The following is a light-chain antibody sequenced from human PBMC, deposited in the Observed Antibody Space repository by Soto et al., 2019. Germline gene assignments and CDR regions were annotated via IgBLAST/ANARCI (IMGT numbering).Light chain of an antibody. V-gene: IGKV1-9*01. J-gene: IGKJ4*01. CDR2: AAS. CDR1: QGISTD. CDR3: QQFNSYPLT. Sequence: IQFTQSPSSLSASVGDTVSITCRASQGISTDLAWYQKKPGRYPKLLIYAASALQSGVPSRFSGSGSGTDFNLTISSLQTEDFATYQCQQFNSYPLTFGGGTKVDIK.